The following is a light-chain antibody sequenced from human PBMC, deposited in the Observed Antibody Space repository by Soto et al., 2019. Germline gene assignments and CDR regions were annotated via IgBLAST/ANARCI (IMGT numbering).Light chain of an antibody. V-gene: IGKV3-20*01. Sequence: EIVLTQSPGTLSLSPGERATLSCRASQSVSSSYLAWYQQKPGQAPRLLIYGAYSRATGIPDRFSGSGSGTDFTLTISRLEPEDFAVYYCQHLRTFGQGTKVEIK. CDR1: QSVSSSY. J-gene: IGKJ1*01. CDR3: QHLRT. CDR2: GAY.